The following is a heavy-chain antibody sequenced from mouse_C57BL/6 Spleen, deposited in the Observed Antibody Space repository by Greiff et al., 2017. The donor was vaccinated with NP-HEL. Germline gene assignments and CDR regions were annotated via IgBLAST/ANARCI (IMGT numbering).Heavy chain of an antibody. CDR3: AREKVVASWYFDV. J-gene: IGHJ1*03. D-gene: IGHD1-1*01. Sequence: EVQLQQSGGGLVKPGGSLKLSCAASGFTFSSYAMSWVRQTPEKRLEWVATISDGGSYTYYPDNVKGRFTISRDNAKNNLYLQMSHLKSEDTAMYYCAREKVVASWYFDVWGTGTTVTVSS. CDR2: ISDGGSYT. V-gene: IGHV5-4*01. CDR1: GFTFSSYA.